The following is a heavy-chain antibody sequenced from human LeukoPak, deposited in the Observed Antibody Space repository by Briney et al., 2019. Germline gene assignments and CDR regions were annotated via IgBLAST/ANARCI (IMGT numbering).Heavy chain of an antibody. V-gene: IGHV4-31*03. CDR3: ARGYSYGLDFDY. D-gene: IGHD5-18*01. Sequence: PSQTLSLTCTVSGGSISSGGYYWSWIRQHPGKGLEWIGYIYYSGSTYYNPSLKSRVTMSVDTSKNQFSLKLSSVTAADTAVYYCARGYSYGLDFDYWGQGTLVTVSS. J-gene: IGHJ4*02. CDR2: IYYSGST. CDR1: GGSISSGGYY.